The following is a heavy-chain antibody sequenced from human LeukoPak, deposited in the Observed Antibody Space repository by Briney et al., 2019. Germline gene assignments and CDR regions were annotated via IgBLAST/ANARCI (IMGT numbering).Heavy chain of an antibody. Sequence: GGSLRLSCAASGFTFGNYALSWVRQAPGKGPEWVSAISGSGGSTYYADSVKGRFTISRDNAKNSLYLQMNSLRAEDTAVYYCARDRPLYYYDSSGYYYWGQGTLVTVSS. CDR3: ARDRPLYYYDSSGYYY. V-gene: IGHV3-23*01. D-gene: IGHD3-22*01. J-gene: IGHJ4*02. CDR1: GFTFGNYA. CDR2: ISGSGGST.